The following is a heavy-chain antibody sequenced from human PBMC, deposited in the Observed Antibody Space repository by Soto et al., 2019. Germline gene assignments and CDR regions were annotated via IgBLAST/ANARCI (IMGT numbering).Heavy chain of an antibody. J-gene: IGHJ4*02. CDR2: ISSSGSTI. CDR1: GFTFSDYY. CDR3: ARAGYCSGGSCYSEWFFFDY. D-gene: IGHD2-15*01. V-gene: IGHV3-11*01. Sequence: PGGSLRLSCAASGFTFSDYYMSWIRQAPGKGLEWVSYISSSGSTIYYADSVKGRFTISRDNAKNSLYLQMNSLRAEDTAVYYCARAGYCSGGSCYSEWFFFDYWGQGTLVTVSS.